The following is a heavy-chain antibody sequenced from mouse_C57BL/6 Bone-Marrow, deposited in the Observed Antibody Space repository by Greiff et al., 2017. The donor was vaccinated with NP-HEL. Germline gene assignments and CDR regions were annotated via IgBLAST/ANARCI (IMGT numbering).Heavy chain of an antibody. CDR2: IDPENGDT. J-gene: IGHJ2*01. CDR1: GFNIKDDY. D-gene: IGHD1-1*01. V-gene: IGHV14-4*01. CDR3: TSYYYGSSPFYYFDY. Sequence: VQLKQSGAELVRPGASVKLSCTASGFNIKDDYMHWVKQRPEQGLEWIGWIDPENGDTEYASKFQGKATITADTSSNTAYLQLSSLTSGDTAVYYCTSYYYGSSPFYYFDYWGQGTTLTVSS.